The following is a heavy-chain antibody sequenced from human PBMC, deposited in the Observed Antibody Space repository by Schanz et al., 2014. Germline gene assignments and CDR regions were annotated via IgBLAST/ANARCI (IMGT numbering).Heavy chain of an antibody. CDR1: GITLSGYG. CDR3: AKEKEEVAADGSCFDY. V-gene: IGHV3-30*18. Sequence: VQLLESGGGVVQPGRSLRLSCAASGITLSGYGLHWVRQAPGKGLEWVGFISFDGRNTGYAHSVKGRFTISRDNSKNTVNLQMNSLRAEDTAVYYCAKEKEEVAADGSCFDYWGQGTLVTGSS. CDR2: ISFDGRNT. J-gene: IGHJ4*02. D-gene: IGHD6-13*01.